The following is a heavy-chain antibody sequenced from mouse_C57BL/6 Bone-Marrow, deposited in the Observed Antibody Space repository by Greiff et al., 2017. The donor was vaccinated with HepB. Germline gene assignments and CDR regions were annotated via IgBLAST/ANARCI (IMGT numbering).Heavy chain of an antibody. J-gene: IGHJ2*01. Sequence: QVQLKESGPELVKPGASVKISCTASGYSFSSSWMNWVKQRPGKGLEWIGRIYPGDGDTNYNGKFKGKATLTADKSSSTAYMQLSSLTSEDSAVYFCAGYGNYDYWGQGTTLTVSS. CDR2: IYPGDGDT. V-gene: IGHV1-82*01. D-gene: IGHD2-1*01. CDR3: AGYGNYDY. CDR1: GYSFSSSW.